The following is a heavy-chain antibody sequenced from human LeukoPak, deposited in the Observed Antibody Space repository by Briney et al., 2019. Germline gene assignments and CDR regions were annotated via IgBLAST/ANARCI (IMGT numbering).Heavy chain of an antibody. V-gene: IGHV4-61*02. CDR3: ARDVPPMALRYFGDAFDI. J-gene: IGHJ3*02. D-gene: IGHD3-9*01. CDR1: GGSISSGSYY. CDR2: IYTSGST. Sequence: PSETLSLTCTVSGGSISSGSYYWSWIRQPAGKGLEWIWRIYTSGSTNYNPSLKSRVTISVDTSKNQFSLKLSSVTAADTAVYYCARDVPPMALRYFGDAFDIWGQGTMVTVSS.